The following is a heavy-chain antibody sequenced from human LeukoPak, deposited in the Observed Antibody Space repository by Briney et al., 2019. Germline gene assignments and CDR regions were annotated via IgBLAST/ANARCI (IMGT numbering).Heavy chain of an antibody. J-gene: IGHJ6*02. Sequence: SQTLSLTCAISGDSVSSISVAWNWIRQSPSRGLEWLGRTYYRSKWYYEYAVSVKSRINISPDTSKNQFSLQLTSVTPEDTAVYYCSLARSEYHYGMDVWGQGTTVAVSS. CDR1: GDSVSSISVA. V-gene: IGHV6-1*01. CDR3: SLARSEYHYGMDV. CDR2: TYYRSKWYY.